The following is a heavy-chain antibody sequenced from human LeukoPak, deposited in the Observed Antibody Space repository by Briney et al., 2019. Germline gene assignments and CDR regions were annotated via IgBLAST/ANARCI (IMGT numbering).Heavy chain of an antibody. Sequence: SETLPLTCTVSGASISSYFWSWIRPPAGKGLEWIGRIYTCWSSNYNPSLKSRVTISLDKSKNHFSLDLRSGIAADTAVYYCARDLRHAEFDYGGQGTLVTVSS. J-gene: IGHJ4*02. V-gene: IGHV4-4*07. CDR3: ARDLRHAEFDY. CDR2: IYTCWSS. CDR1: GASISSYF. D-gene: IGHD3-16*01.